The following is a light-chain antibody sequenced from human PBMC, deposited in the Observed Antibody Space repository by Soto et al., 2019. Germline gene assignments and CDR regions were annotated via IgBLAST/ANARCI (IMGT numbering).Light chain of an antibody. CDR2: EVS. CDR1: SSDVGGYNY. J-gene: IGLJ1*01. Sequence: QSALTQPASVSGSPGQSITISCTGTSSDVGGYNYVSWYQQHPGKAPKLMIYEVSNRPSGVSNRFSGSKSGNTASLTISGLQAEDEADYYCSSYTSSSTLGVFGTGTKPPS. CDR3: SSYTSSSTLGV. V-gene: IGLV2-14*01.